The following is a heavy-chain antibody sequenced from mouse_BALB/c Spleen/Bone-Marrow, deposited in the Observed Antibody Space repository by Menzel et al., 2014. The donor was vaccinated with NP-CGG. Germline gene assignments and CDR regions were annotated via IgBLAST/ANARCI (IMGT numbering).Heavy chain of an antibody. D-gene: IGHD2-4*01. J-gene: IGHJ1*01. Sequence: EVQLQQSGAELVKPGASVKLSCTASGFNIKDTYMHWVKQRPEQGLEWIGRIDPANGNTKYDPKFQGKATITADTSSNTAYLQLSSLTFEDTAVYYCATMITDWYFDVWGAGTTVTVSS. CDR3: ATMITDWYFDV. CDR2: IDPANGNT. V-gene: IGHV14-3*02. CDR1: GFNIKDTY.